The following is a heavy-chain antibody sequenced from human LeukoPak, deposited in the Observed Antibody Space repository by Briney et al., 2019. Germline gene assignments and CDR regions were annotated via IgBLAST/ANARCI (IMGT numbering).Heavy chain of an antibody. CDR2: IKEDGSAK. CDR3: AKDDEGDY. V-gene: IGHV3-7*04. J-gene: IGHJ4*02. CDR1: GFTFSKSW. Sequence: GGSLRLSCAASGFTFSKSWMSWLRQTPEKGLEWVANIKEDGSAKYYVDSVKGRFTISRDNAKNSLYLQMNSLRAEDTAVYYCAKDDEGDYWGQGILVTVSS.